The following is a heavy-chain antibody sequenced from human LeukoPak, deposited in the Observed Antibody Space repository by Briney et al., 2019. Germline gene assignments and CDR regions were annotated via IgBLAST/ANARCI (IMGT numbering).Heavy chain of an antibody. D-gene: IGHD3-3*01. J-gene: IGHJ3*01. V-gene: IGHV3-48*04. CDR1: GFTFSDYS. CDR2: ITSDSRTI. Sequence: GGSLRLSCAASGFTFSDYSMNWVRQAPGKGLEWVAYITSDSRTIYYANSVKGRFTTSRDNAKNSLYLHMTNLRVDDTAVYYCARESGWGLPHAFDFWGQGTMVTVSS. CDR3: ARESGWGLPHAFDF.